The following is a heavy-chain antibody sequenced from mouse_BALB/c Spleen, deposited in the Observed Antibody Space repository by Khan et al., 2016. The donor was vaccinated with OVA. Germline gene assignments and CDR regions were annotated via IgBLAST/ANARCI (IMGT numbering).Heavy chain of an antibody. Sequence: EVQLQESGPDLVKPSQSLSLTCTVTGYSITSDYSWHWIRQFPGNKLEWMGYIHYSGSTNYNPSLKSRISITRDTSKNQFFLQLNSVTTEDTATDYCAPYGNFFAYWGQGTLVTVSA. V-gene: IGHV3-1*02. CDR3: APYGNFFAY. J-gene: IGHJ3*01. CDR1: GYSITSDYS. D-gene: IGHD2-1*01. CDR2: IHYSGST.